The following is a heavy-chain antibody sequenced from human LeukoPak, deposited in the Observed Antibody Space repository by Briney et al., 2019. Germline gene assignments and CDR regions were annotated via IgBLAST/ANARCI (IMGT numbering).Heavy chain of an antibody. Sequence: GGSLRLSCAASGFTFSSYWMSWVRQAPGKGLEWVANIKQDGSEKYYVDSVKGRFTISRDNAKNSLYLQMNSLRAEDTAVYYCARDLRYFDWLSNYFDYWGQGTLVTVSS. V-gene: IGHV3-7*01. D-gene: IGHD3-9*01. J-gene: IGHJ4*02. CDR2: IKQDGSEK. CDR3: ARDLRYFDWLSNYFDY. CDR1: GFTFSSYW.